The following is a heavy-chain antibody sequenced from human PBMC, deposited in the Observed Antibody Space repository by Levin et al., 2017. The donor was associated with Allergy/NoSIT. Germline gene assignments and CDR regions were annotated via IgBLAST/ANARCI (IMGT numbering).Heavy chain of an antibody. D-gene: IGHD3-3*01. V-gene: IGHV3-23*01. Sequence: GGSLRLSCAASGFTFSSYAMSWVRQAPGKGLEWVSAISGSGGSTYYADSVKGRFTISRDNSKNTLYLQMNSLRAEDTAVYYCAKDPPGRHDFWSGYPRRGSAFDIWGQGTMVTVSS. CDR3: AKDPPGRHDFWSGYPRRGSAFDI. J-gene: IGHJ3*02. CDR2: ISGSGGST. CDR1: GFTFSSYA.